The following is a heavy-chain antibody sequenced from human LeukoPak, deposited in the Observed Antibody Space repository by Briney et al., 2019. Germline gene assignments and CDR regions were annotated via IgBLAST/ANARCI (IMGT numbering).Heavy chain of an antibody. V-gene: IGHV3-23*01. Sequence: GGSLRLSCAASGFMFSSYWMSWVRQAPGKGLEWVSAISGSGGSTYYADSVKGRFTISRDNSKNTLYLQMNSLRAEDTAVYYCAKDRQVIYDYWGQGTLVTVSS. CDR3: AKDRQVIYDY. D-gene: IGHD2-21*01. J-gene: IGHJ4*02. CDR2: ISGSGGST. CDR1: GFMFSSYW.